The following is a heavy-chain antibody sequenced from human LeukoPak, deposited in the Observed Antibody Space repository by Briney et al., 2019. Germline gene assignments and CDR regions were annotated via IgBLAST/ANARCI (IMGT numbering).Heavy chain of an antibody. CDR1: GYTFTGYY. Sequence: ASVKVSCKASGYTFTGYYMHWVRQAPGQGLEWMGWISPNSGGTNYAQKFQGRVTMTRDTSISTAYMEPNRLRSDDTAVYYCARVGTITGVVIPDYFDYWGQGTLVTVSS. V-gene: IGHV1-2*02. J-gene: IGHJ4*02. CDR3: ARVGTITGVVIPDYFDY. D-gene: IGHD3-3*01. CDR2: ISPNSGGT.